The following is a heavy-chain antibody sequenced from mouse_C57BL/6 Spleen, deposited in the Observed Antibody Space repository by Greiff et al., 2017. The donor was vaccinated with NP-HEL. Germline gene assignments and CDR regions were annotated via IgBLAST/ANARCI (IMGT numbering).Heavy chain of an antibody. CDR1: GYTFTSYW. CDR2: FNPSSGYT. V-gene: IGHV1-7*01. D-gene: IGHD2-4*01. J-gene: IGHJ4*01. CDR3: ARNYDEGYYAMDY. Sequence: QVQLKQSGAELAKPGASVTLSCKASGYTFTSYWMHWLKQRPGQGLEWIGYFNPSSGYTKYNQKFKDKATLTADKSSSKAYMQLSSLTYDDSAVYYCARNYDEGYYAMDYWGQGTSVTVSS.